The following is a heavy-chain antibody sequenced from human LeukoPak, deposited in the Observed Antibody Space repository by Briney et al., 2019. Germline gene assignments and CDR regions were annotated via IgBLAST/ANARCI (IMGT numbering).Heavy chain of an antibody. CDR3: AKDLGAGGGSVFDN. Sequence: GGSLRLSCAASGFTFSSYALSWVRQAPGKGLEWVSAISGSGGSTYYTDSVKGRFTMSRDNSKNTLSLQMNSLRVEDTALYYCAKDLGAGGGSVFDNWGQGTLVTVSS. CDR2: ISGSGGST. CDR1: GFTFSSYA. V-gene: IGHV3-23*01. J-gene: IGHJ4*02. D-gene: IGHD3-10*01.